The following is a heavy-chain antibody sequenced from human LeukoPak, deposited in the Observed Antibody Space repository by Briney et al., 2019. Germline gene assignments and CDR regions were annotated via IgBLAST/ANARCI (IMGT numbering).Heavy chain of an antibody. CDR3: ARGALRMVTATTDFDY. CDR1: GGTFSSYA. CDR2: IIPILGIA. V-gene: IGHV1-69*04. D-gene: IGHD2-21*02. Sequence: PLASVKVSCKASGGTFSSYAISWVRQAPRQGLEWMGRIIPILGIANYAQKFQGRVTITADKSTSTAYMELSSLRSEDTAVYYCARGALRMVTATTDFDYWGQGTLVTVSS. J-gene: IGHJ4*02.